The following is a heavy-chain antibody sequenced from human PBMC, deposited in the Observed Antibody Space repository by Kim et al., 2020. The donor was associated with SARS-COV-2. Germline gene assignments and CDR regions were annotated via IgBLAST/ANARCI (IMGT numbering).Heavy chain of an antibody. D-gene: IGHD1-1*01. CDR3: ARGWNGNWFDP. CDR1: GYTFSNYL. J-gene: IGHJ5*02. CDR2: SNGGNGNT. Sequence: ASVKVSCKASGYTFSNYLMHWVRQAPGQRLEWMGWSNGGNGNTKYSQKFQDRVTITRDTSASTAYMELSSLGSEDTAVYYCARGWNGNWFDPWGQGTLVTVSS. V-gene: IGHV1-3*01.